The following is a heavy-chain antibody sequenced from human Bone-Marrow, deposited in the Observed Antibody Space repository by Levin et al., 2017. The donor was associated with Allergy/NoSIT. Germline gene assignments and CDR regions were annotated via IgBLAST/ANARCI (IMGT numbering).Heavy chain of an antibody. D-gene: IGHD2-15*01. J-gene: IGHJ4*02. V-gene: IGHV3-53*01. Sequence: GGSLRLSCVPSGFTVVTNYMGWVRQAPGKGLEWVSSIYSDANTFHADSVKGRFTISGDNSRNTLYLQMNFLRVEDTAVYYCAAGMGASGYFDYWGQGTLVTVSS. CDR1: GFTVVTNY. CDR2: IYSDANT. CDR3: AAGMGASGYFDY.